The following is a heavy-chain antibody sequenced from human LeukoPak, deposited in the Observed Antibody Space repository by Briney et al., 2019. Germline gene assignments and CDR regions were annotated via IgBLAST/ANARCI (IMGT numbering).Heavy chain of an antibody. CDR1: GDSVSSNSAA. J-gene: IGHJ4*02. CDR2: TYYRSKLYN. V-gene: IGHV6-1*01. CDR3: ARDQFPIAVASYFDY. Sequence: SQTLSLTCAISGDSVSSNSAAWNWIRQSPSRGLEWLGRTYYRSKLYNDYSVSVKSRITINPDTSKNQFSLQLNSVTPEDTAVYYCARDQFPIAVASYFDYWGQGTLVTVSS. D-gene: IGHD6-19*01.